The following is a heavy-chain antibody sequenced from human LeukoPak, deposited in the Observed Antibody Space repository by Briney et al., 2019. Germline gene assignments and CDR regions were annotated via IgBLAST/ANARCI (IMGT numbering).Heavy chain of an antibody. CDR2: IKQDGSEK. D-gene: IGHD3-10*01. V-gene: IGHV3-7*01. Sequence: GGSLRLSCAASGFTFSSYWMSWVRQAPGKGLEWVANIKQDGSEKYYVDSVKGRFTISRDNAKNSLYLQMNSLRAEDTAVYYCARDYWVYYGSGSYLYYGMDVWGQGTTVTVSS. J-gene: IGHJ6*02. CDR1: GFTFSSYW. CDR3: ARDYWVYYGSGSYLYYGMDV.